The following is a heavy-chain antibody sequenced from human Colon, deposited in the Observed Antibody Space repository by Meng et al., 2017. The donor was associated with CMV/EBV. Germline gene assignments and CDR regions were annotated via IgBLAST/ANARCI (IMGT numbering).Heavy chain of an antibody. V-gene: IGHV4-39*07. CDR3: ARMALHWYFDL. Sequence: QVKLQGPGPGLVKPSETLSLTCTVSGDSISGRSYYWGWIRQPPGKGLEWIASIYYTGNDYHNPSLKSRVTISIDTSNNQFSLRLTSVTAADTAVYYCARMALHWYFDLWGRGTLVTVFS. D-gene: IGHD5-24*01. J-gene: IGHJ2*01. CDR1: GDSISGRSYY. CDR2: IYYTGND.